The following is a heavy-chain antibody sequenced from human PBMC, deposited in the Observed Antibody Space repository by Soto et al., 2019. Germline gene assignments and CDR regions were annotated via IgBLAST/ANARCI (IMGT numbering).Heavy chain of an antibody. CDR2: IYYSGST. CDR3: AREAYCGGDCLGAFDI. Sequence: ASETLSLTCTVSGGSISSYYWSGIRQPPGKGLEWIGYIYYSGSTNYNPSLKSRVTISVDTSKNQFSLKLSSVTAADTAVYYCAREAYCGGDCLGAFDIWGQGTMVTVSS. V-gene: IGHV4-59*01. CDR1: GGSISSYY. J-gene: IGHJ3*02. D-gene: IGHD2-21*02.